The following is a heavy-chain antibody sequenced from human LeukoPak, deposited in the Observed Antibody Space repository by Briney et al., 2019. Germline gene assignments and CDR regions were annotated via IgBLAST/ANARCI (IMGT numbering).Heavy chain of an antibody. J-gene: IGHJ5*02. D-gene: IGHD2-2*01. Sequence: PSETLSLTCTVSGGSISSSSYYWGWIRQPPGKGLEWIGSIYYSGSTYYNPSLKSRVTISVDTSKNQFSLKLSSVTAADTAVYYCASNIVVVPAANWFDPWGQGTLVTVSS. CDR1: GGSISSSSYY. V-gene: IGHV4-39*07. CDR2: IYYSGST. CDR3: ASNIVVVPAANWFDP.